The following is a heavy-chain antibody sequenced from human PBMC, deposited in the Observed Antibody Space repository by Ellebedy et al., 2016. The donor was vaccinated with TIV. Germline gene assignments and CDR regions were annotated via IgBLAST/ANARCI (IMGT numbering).Heavy chain of an antibody. V-gene: IGHV1-8*01. CDR1: GFPFTSYQ. D-gene: IGHD5-18*01. CDR2: MTPNSGNT. CDR3: ARDLTAMVTVTY. Sequence: AASVKVSCKASGFPFTSYQINWVRQATGQGLEWMGWMTPNSGNTGYAQKLQGRVTMTTDTSTNTAYLELGSLRSDDTAVYYCARDLTAMVTVTYWGQGTLVTVSS. J-gene: IGHJ4*02.